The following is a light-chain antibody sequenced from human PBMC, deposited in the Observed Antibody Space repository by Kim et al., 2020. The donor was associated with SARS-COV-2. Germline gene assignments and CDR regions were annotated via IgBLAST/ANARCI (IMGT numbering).Light chain of an antibody. V-gene: IGKV1-5*03. Sequence: DIQMTQSPSTLSASVGDRVTITCRASQTISTWLVWYQQKPGKAPKLLLYKAPNLEDGVPSRFSGSGSGTEFTLTISSLQPEDSATYYCQQFNTYSGMFTFGQGTKLEI. CDR3: QQFNTYSGMFT. CDR1: QTISTW. CDR2: KAP. J-gene: IGKJ2*01.